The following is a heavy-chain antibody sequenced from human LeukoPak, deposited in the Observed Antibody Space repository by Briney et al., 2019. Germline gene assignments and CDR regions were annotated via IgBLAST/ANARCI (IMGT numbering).Heavy chain of an antibody. CDR3: ARDSSVVPFDY. J-gene: IGHJ4*02. D-gene: IGHD2-2*01. Sequence: GGSLRLSCAASGFTVSSNYMSWVRQAPGKGLEWVSVIYSGGSTCYADSVKGRFTISRDNSKNTLYLQMNSLRAEDTAVYYCARDSSVVPFDYWGQGTLVTVSS. CDR1: GFTVSSNY. V-gene: IGHV3-66*01. CDR2: IYSGGST.